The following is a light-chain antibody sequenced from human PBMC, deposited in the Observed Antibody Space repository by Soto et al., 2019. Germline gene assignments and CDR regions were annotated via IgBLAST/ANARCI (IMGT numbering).Light chain of an antibody. CDR3: QQRRNWPRT. Sequence: EIVLTQSPATLSLSPGEKATLSCRTSASVSNYLAWYQQTPGQAPRLLIYDASTRATGIPARFSGSGSGTDFTLTISSLEPEDFAVYYCQQRRNWPRTFGQGTKLEI. V-gene: IGKV3-11*01. CDR1: ASVSNY. CDR2: DAS. J-gene: IGKJ2*01.